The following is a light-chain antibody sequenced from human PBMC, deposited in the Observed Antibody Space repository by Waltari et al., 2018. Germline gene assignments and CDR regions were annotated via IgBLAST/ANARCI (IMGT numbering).Light chain of an antibody. Sequence: EIVLTQSPATLSLSPGERATLSFRASQSVSSYLAWYQQQPGQAPRLLIYDASNRATGIPARFSGSGSGTDFTLTISSLEPEDFAVYYCQQRSNWPPTFGQGTKVEIK. J-gene: IGKJ1*01. V-gene: IGKV3-11*01. CDR3: QQRSNWPPT. CDR1: QSVSSY. CDR2: DAS.